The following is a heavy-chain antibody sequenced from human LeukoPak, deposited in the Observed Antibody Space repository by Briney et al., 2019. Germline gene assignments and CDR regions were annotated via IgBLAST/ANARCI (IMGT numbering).Heavy chain of an antibody. V-gene: IGHV3-53*01. CDR1: GLSVSSNF. J-gene: IGHJ5*02. CDR2: IYGGGST. CDR3: ARDRVTMVRGVIFNWFDP. Sequence: PGGSLRLSCAATGLSVSSNFMSWVRQAPGKGLEWVSVIYGGGSTYYADSVKGRFTISRDTPKNTLYLQMNSLRVEDTAVYYCARDRVTMVRGVIFNWFDPWGQGTLVTVSS. D-gene: IGHD3-10*01.